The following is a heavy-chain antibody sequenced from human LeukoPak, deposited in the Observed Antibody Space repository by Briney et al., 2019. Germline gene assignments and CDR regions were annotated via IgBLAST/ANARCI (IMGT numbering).Heavy chain of an antibody. CDR2: INYDGTTT. CDR1: GFTFSNYW. J-gene: IGHJ3*02. Sequence: GGSLRLSCAASGFTFSNYWMHWVRQAPGKGLVWVSRINYDGTTTGYADSVKGRFTISRDNAKNTLYLQMNSLRAEDTAVYYCARRDVFDIWGQGTMVTVST. V-gene: IGHV3-74*01. CDR3: ARRDVFDI.